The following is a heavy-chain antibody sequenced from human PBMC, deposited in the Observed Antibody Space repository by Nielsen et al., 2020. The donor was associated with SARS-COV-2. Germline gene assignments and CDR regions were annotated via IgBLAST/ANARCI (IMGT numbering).Heavy chain of an antibody. J-gene: IGHJ4*02. Sequence: GESLKISCAASGFTLSSHAMHWVRQAQGKGLEWMAVISYDGRSEHYADAVKGRFTISRDNSKNTLYLQMNRLRPEDTAVYYCARDRWSSGRDDLQYWGLGTLVTVSS. CDR2: ISYDGRSE. D-gene: IGHD6-19*01. CDR1: GFTLSSHA. V-gene: IGHV3-30*04. CDR3: ARDRWSSGRDDLQY.